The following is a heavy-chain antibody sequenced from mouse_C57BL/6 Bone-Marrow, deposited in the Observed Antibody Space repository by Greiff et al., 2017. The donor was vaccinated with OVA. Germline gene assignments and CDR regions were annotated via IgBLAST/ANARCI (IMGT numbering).Heavy chain of an antibody. CDR3: ARRGRYAMDY. J-gene: IGHJ4*01. V-gene: IGHV1-55*01. Sequence: QVQLQQSGAELVKPGASVKMSCKASGYTFTSYWITWVKQRPGQGLEWIGDIYPGSGSTNYNEKFKSKATLTVDTSSNTAYMQLSSLTTEDSAVYYCARRGRYAMDYWGKGTTVTVSS. D-gene: IGHD3-3*01. CDR1: GYTFTSYW. CDR2: IYPGSGST.